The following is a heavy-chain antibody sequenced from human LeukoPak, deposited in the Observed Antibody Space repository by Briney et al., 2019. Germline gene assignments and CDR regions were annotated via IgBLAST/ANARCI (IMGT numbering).Heavy chain of an antibody. Sequence: GGSLRLSCAASGFTFRSYSMNWARQAPGKGLEWVSYISGSGRTIYYADSVKGRFTISRDNVKNSFYLQMNSLRDEDTAVYYCARDSPEGSGGSYFVAFDIWGQGTMVTVSS. J-gene: IGHJ3*02. CDR3: ARDSPEGSGGSYFVAFDI. CDR2: ISGSGRTI. CDR1: GFTFRSYS. V-gene: IGHV3-48*02. D-gene: IGHD1-26*01.